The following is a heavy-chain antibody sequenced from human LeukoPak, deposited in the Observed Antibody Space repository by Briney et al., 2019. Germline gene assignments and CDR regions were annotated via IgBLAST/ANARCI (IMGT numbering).Heavy chain of an antibody. CDR1: GFTFSTSE. CDR2: ISGSGGST. J-gene: IGHJ4*02. V-gene: IGHV3-23*01. D-gene: IGHD3-10*01. CDR3: AKDGGVWFGESNDY. Sequence: GGSLRLSCAASGFTFSTSEMQWVRQAPGKGLEWVSAISGSGGSTYYADSVKGRFTISRDNSKNTLYLQMNSLRVEDTAVYYCAKDGGVWFGESNDYWGQGTLVTVSS.